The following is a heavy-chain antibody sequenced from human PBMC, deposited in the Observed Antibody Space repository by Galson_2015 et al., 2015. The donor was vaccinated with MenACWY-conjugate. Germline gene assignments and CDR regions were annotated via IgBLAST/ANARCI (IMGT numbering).Heavy chain of an antibody. CDR2: ICAGGISI. J-gene: IGHJ5*02. CDR1: GFAFSNYC. V-gene: IGHV3-74*03. Sequence: SLRLSCAASGFAFSNYCMHWVRQAPGKGLECVPRICAGGISIMYGDSVRGRFTISRDDAENTLYLQMDGLRADDTAVYYCARLPRGITMVVVAPWGQGTLVTVSA. CDR3: ARLPRGITMVVVAP. D-gene: IGHD3-22*01.